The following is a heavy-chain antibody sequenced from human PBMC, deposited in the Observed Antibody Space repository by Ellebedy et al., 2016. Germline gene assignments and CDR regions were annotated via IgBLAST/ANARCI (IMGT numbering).Heavy chain of an antibody. CDR1: GFSLSTNRVT. D-gene: IGHD1-14*01. V-gene: IGHV2-5*01. Sequence: SGPTLVKPTQTLTLTCTFSGFSLSTNRVTVGWVRQPPGKALEWLSFIYGNDDKRYRPSLRSRLTITKDTSKNQVLLTMTNMDPVDTGTYFCAHTSTNREVDYWGQGTLVTVSS. CDR2: IYGNDDK. CDR3: AHTSTNREVDY. J-gene: IGHJ4*02.